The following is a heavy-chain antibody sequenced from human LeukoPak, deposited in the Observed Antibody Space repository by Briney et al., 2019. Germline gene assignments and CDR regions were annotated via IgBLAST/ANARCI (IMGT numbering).Heavy chain of an antibody. J-gene: IGHJ4*02. CDR1: GYTFTGYY. CDR2: INPNTGGT. CDR3: ARGGWGLVQLRCEY. V-gene: IGHV1-2*02. D-gene: IGHD1-1*01. Sequence: ASVKVSCKASGYTFTGYYMHWVRQAPGQGLEWMGWINPNTGGTNYAQKFQGRVTMTKDTSISTAYMELSSLRSDDTAVYYCARGGWGLVQLRCEYWGQRTLVTVSS.